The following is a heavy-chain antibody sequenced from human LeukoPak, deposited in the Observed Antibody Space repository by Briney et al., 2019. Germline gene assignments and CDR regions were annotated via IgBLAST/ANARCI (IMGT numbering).Heavy chain of an antibody. J-gene: IGHJ4*02. D-gene: IGHD1-26*01. CDR3: ARAPSQISGSFNFDY. CDR1: GGSISSYY. Sequence: SSETLSLTCTVSGGSISSYYWSWIRQPPGKGLEWIGYIYYSGSTNYNPSLKSRVTISVDTSKNQFSLKLSSVTAADTAVYYCARAPSQISGSFNFDYWGQGTLVTVSP. V-gene: IGHV4-59*01. CDR2: IYYSGST.